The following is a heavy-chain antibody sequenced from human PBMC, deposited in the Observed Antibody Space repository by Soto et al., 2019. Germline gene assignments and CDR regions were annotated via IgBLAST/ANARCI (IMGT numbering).Heavy chain of an antibody. D-gene: IGHD2-15*01. CDR2: ISAYNGNT. Sequence: ASVKVSCKASGYTFTSYGISWVRQAPGQGLEWMGWISAYNGNTNYAQKLQGRVTMTTDTSTSTAYMEPRSLRSDDTAVYYCARGPKAAHYYYYYGMDVWGQGTTVTVSS. J-gene: IGHJ6*02. V-gene: IGHV1-18*04. CDR3: ARGPKAAHYYYYYGMDV. CDR1: GYTFTSYG.